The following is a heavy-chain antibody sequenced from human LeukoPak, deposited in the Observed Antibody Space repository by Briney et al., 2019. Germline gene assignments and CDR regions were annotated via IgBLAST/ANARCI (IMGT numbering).Heavy chain of an antibody. CDR2: ISSSSSTI. CDR3: ARDALYYYYMDV. Sequence: PGGSLRLSCAASGFTFSIFAIHWVRQAPGEGLEWVSYISSSSSTIYYADSVKGRFTISRDNAKNSLYLQMNSLRAEDTAVYYCARDALYYYYMDVWGKGTTVTVSS. V-gene: IGHV3-48*01. J-gene: IGHJ6*03. CDR1: GFTFSIFA.